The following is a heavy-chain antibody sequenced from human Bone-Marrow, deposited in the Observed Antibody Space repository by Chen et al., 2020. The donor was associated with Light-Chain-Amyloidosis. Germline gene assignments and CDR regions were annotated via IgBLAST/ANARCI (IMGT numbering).Heavy chain of an antibody. CDR2: ISTYNGNT. D-gene: IGHD3-22*01. Sequence: QVQLVQSGAEVKRPGASVKVSCKASGYTFTNHGINWVRQAPGQGLEWMGWISTYNGNTTYAHDLQGRVTMTTDTSTNTAYMELRSLISDDAAVYYCARTYDSSVDDSVYGYDYWGQGSQVTVSS. CDR3: ARTYDSSVDDSVYGYDY. CDR1: GYTFTNHG. V-gene: IGHV1-18*01. J-gene: IGHJ4*02.